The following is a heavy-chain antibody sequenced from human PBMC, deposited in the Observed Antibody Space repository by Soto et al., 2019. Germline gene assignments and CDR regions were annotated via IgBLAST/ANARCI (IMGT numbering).Heavy chain of an antibody. J-gene: IGHJ5*02. D-gene: IGHD6-6*01. CDR3: ASLFVPHSSSYTSWFDP. Sequence: SETLSLTCTVSGGSISSSSYYWGWIRQPPGKGLEWIGSIYYSGSTYYNPSLKGRVTISVDTSKNQFSLKLSSVTAADTVVYYCASLFVPHSSSYTSWFDPWGQGTLVTVSS. CDR2: IYYSGST. V-gene: IGHV4-39*01. CDR1: GGSISSSSYY.